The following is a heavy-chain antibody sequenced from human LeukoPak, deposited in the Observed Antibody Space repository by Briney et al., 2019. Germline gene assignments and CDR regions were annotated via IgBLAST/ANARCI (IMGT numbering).Heavy chain of an antibody. J-gene: IGHJ6*03. CDR3: ARAGFGGFGVYYYYMDV. V-gene: IGHV1-69*01. D-gene: IGHD3-10*01. CDR2: IIPIFGTA. Sequence: SVKVSCKASGGTFISYAISWVRQAPGQGLEWMGGIIPIFGTANYAQKFQGRVTITADESTSTAYMELSSLRSEDTAVYYCARAGFGGFGVYYYYMDVWGKGTTVTVSS. CDR1: GGTFISYA.